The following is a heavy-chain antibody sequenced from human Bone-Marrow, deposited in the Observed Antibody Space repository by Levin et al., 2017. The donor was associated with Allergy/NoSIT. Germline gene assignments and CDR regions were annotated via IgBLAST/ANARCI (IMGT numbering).Heavy chain of an antibody. V-gene: IGHV3-23*01. D-gene: IGHD4-17*01. Sequence: HTGGSLRLSCAASGFTFSSYAMTWVRQAPGKGLEWVSAIGASGGSTYYADSVKGRFTISRDNSKNTLYLQVNSLRAEDTAVYYCAKRANTVTYYFDYWGQGTLVTVSS. J-gene: IGHJ4*02. CDR1: GFTFSSYA. CDR3: AKRANTVTYYFDY. CDR2: IGASGGST.